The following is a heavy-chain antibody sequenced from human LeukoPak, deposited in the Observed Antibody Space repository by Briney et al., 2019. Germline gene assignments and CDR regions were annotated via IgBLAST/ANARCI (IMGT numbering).Heavy chain of an antibody. J-gene: IGHJ3*02. Sequence: PGGSLRLSCAASGFTFSSYAMSWVRQAPGKGLEWVSAMSGSGDYTYYADSVKGRFTISRDNSKNTLYLQMNSLRAEDTAVYYCAKDRLTLDAFDIWGQGTMVTVSS. CDR3: AKDRLTLDAFDI. CDR2: MSGSGDYT. V-gene: IGHV3-23*01. CDR1: GFTFSSYA.